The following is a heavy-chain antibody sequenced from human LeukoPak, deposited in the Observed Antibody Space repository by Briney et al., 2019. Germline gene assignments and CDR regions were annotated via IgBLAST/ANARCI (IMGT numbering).Heavy chain of an antibody. J-gene: IGHJ4*02. CDR1: GDSISSSTYY. V-gene: IGHV4-39*07. CDR3: ASLYYYDSSGYPGDY. Sequence: SETLSLTCTVSGDSISSSTYYWGWIRQPPGKGLEWIGSIYYNGRTYYNPSLKSRVTISIDTSNQFSLRLDSMTAADTAVYYCASLYYYDSSGYPGDYWGQGTLVTVSS. CDR2: IYYNGRT. D-gene: IGHD3-22*01.